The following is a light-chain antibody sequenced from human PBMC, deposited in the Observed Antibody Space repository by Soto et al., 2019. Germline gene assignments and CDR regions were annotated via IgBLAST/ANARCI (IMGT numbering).Light chain of an antibody. CDR3: SSYTSGNTLYV. Sequence: QSVLTQRASVSGSPGQSITISCTGTSSNVGFYNYVSWYQQHPGKAPKLMIYQVSNRPSGVSNRFSGSKSGNTASLTISGLEAEDEADYYCSSYTSGNTLYVFGTGTKVTVL. V-gene: IGLV2-14*01. CDR1: SSNVGFYNY. CDR2: QVS. J-gene: IGLJ1*01.